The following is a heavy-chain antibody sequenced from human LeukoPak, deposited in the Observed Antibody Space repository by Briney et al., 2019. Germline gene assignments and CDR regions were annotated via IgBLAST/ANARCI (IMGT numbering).Heavy chain of an antibody. CDR3: ARERMVRGVIGY. Sequence: SETLSLTCAVYGGSFSDYDWSWIRQPPGKGLEWIGEINQSGSTNCAPSLKSRVTISVDTSKNQFSLKLSSVTAADTAVYYCARERMVRGVIGYWGQGTLVTVSS. CDR2: INQSGST. V-gene: IGHV4-34*01. J-gene: IGHJ4*02. CDR1: GGSFSDYD. D-gene: IGHD3-10*01.